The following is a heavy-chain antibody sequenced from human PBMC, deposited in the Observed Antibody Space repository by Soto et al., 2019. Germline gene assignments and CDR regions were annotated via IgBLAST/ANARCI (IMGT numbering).Heavy chain of an antibody. D-gene: IGHD1-1*01. CDR3: ARDQLEGNWFDP. V-gene: IGHV4-59*11. Sequence: LETLSLTCCVACDSISSHDWNWIRQPPGKGLEWIGYIYHSGSTLYNPSLKSRVTISVDKSKNQFSLKLSSVTAADTAVYYCARDQLEGNWFDPWGQGTLVTVSS. J-gene: IGHJ5*02. CDR1: CDSISSHD. CDR2: IYHSGST.